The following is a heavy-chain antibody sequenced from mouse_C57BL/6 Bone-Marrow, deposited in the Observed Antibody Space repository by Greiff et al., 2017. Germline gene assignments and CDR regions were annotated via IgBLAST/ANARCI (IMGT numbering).Heavy chain of an antibody. V-gene: IGHV1-15*01. CDR2: IDPETGGT. CDR3: TRPSYAMDY. Sequence: QVQLKESGAELVRPGASVTLSCKASGYTFTDYEMHWVKQTPVHGLEWIGAIDPETGGTAYNQKFKGKAILTADKSSSTAYMELRSLTSEDSAVYYCTRPSYAMDYWGQGTSVTVSS. J-gene: IGHJ4*01. CDR1: GYTFTDYE.